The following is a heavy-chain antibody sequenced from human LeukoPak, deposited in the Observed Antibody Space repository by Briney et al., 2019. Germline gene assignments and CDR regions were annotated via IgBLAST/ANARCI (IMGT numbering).Heavy chain of an antibody. V-gene: IGHV1-2*02. CDR3: AREGPYCSGGSCYGY. Sequence: ASVKVSCKASGYTFTGYYMHWVRQAPGQGLEWMGWINPNSGGTNYAQKFQGRVTMTRDTSISTAYMELSRLRSDDTAAYYCAREGPYCSGGSCYGYWGQGTLVTVSS. J-gene: IGHJ4*02. D-gene: IGHD2-15*01. CDR2: INPNSGGT. CDR1: GYTFTGYY.